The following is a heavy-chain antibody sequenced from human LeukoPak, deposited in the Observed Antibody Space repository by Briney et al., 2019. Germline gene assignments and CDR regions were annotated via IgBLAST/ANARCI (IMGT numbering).Heavy chain of an antibody. D-gene: IGHD2-21*01. Sequence: GGSLRLSCAASGFPLSSYAMSWVRQAPGKGLEWVSATSSSEAGTNYADSVRGRFTISRDNSKNTLCLQMNSLRVEDAAVYYCARAPVTSCRGAYCYPFDYWGQGTLVTVSS. CDR1: GFPLSSYA. J-gene: IGHJ4*02. CDR3: ARAPVTSCRGAYCYPFDY. V-gene: IGHV3-23*01. CDR2: TSSSEAGT.